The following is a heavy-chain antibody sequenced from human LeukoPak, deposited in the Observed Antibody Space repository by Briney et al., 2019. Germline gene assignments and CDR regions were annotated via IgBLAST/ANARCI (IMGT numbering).Heavy chain of an antibody. V-gene: IGHV3-23*01. J-gene: IGHJ4*02. Sequence: PGGSLRLSCVASGFTFNSYAMYRVRPAPGKGLEWITGTFGSGGSAHYADSVKGRFTMSRDNSKSPVYLQLDSLRVEDTAVYYCGKTTVGYSSGRYPGWPVDYWGQGALVTVSS. CDR3: GKTTVGYSSGRYPGWPVDY. D-gene: IGHD2-15*01. CDR2: TFGSGGSA. CDR1: GFTFNSYA.